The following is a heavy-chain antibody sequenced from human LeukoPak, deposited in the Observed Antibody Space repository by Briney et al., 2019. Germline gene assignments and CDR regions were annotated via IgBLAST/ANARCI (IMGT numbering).Heavy chain of an antibody. CDR2: IYTSGST. V-gene: IGHV4-4*07. CDR3: ARGRGAPASSWFDP. Sequence: SETLSLTCTASGGSISSYYWSWIRQPAGKGLEWIGRIYTSGSTNYNPSLKSRVTMSVDTSKNQFSLKLSSVTAADTAVYYCARGRGAPASSWFDPWGQGTLVTVSS. D-gene: IGHD1-26*01. CDR1: GGSISSYY. J-gene: IGHJ5*02.